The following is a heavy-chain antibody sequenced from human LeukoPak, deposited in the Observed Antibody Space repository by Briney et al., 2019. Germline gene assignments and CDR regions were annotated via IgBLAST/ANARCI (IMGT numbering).Heavy chain of an antibody. Sequence: GGSLRLSCAASGFTFSSYARSWVRQAPGKGLEWVSAISGSGGSTYYAHSVKGRFTISRDNSKNTLYLQMNSLRAEDTAVYYCAKDASCPRGLLWFGESGSQFDYWGQGTLVTVSS. D-gene: IGHD3-10*01. CDR2: ISGSGGST. V-gene: IGHV3-23*01. J-gene: IGHJ4*02. CDR1: GFTFSSYA. CDR3: AKDASCPRGLLWFGESGSQFDY.